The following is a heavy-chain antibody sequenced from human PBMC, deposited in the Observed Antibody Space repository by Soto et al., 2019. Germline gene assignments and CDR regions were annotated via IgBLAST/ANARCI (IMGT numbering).Heavy chain of an antibody. J-gene: IGHJ4*02. CDR2: INPRGGST. CDR1: GYTFTNHY. D-gene: IGHD2-15*01. V-gene: IGHV1-46*03. CDR3: GRSIGTARDSGGWWACYFDS. Sequence: GASVKVSCKASGYTFTNHYIHWVRQAPGQGLEWLGVINPRGGSTSYAQNFQGRVTVTGDTSTSTVYMELSSLRSEDTAVYYCGRSIGTARDSGGWWACYFDSWGQGTQVTVYS.